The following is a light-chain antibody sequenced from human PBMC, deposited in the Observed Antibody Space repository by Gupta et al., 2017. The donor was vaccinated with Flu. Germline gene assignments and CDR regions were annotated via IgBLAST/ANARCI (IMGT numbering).Light chain of an antibody. V-gene: IGKV1-5*03. CDR3: QQDNSYST. J-gene: IGKJ2*01. CDR2: KAS. CDR1: QSIVNW. Sequence: DIQMTQSPSTLSASVGDRITITCRASQSIVNWLAWYQQKPGKAPKLLIYKASSLQSGVPSRFSGSGAGTEFTLTSSRRQPEDFATYYCQQDNSYSTFGQGTKLEIK.